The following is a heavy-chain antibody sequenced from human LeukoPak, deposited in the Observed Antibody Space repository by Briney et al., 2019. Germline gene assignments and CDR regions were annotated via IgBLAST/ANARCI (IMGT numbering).Heavy chain of an antibody. Sequence: SETLSFTCAVYGGSFSGYYWSWIRQPPGKGLEWIGEINHSGSTNYNPSLKSRVTISVDTSKNQFSLKLSSVTAADTAVYYCARVWTGGIAAAFDYWGQGTLVTVSS. J-gene: IGHJ4*02. CDR3: ARVWTGGIAAAFDY. CDR1: GGSFSGYY. CDR2: INHSGST. V-gene: IGHV4-34*01. D-gene: IGHD6-13*01.